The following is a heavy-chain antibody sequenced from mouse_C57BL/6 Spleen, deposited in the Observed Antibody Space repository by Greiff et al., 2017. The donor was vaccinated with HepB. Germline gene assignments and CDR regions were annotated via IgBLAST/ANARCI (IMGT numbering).Heavy chain of an antibody. CDR2: IYPSDSET. Sequence: QVQLQQPGAELVRPGSSVKLSCKASGYTFSSYWMDWVKQRPGQGLEWIGNIYPSDSETHYNQKFKDKATLTVDKSSSTAYMQLSSLTSEDSAVYYCARGGSSYDYWGQGTTLTVSS. V-gene: IGHV1-61*01. CDR1: GYTFSSYW. J-gene: IGHJ2*01. CDR3: ARGGSSYDY. D-gene: IGHD1-1*01.